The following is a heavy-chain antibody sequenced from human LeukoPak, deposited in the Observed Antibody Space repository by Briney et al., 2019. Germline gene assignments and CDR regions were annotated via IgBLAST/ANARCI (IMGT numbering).Heavy chain of an antibody. D-gene: IGHD3-22*01. J-gene: IGHJ4*02. CDR2: IYYSGST. CDR3: ARLGGSSGYYYVDY. V-gene: IGHV4-61*01. CDR1: GGSVSSGSYY. Sequence: SETLSLTCTVSGGSVSSGSYYWSWIRQPPGKGLEWIGYIYYSGSTNYNPSPKSRVTKSVDTSKNQFSLKLSSVTAADTAVYYCARLGGSSGYYYVDYWGQGTLVTVSS.